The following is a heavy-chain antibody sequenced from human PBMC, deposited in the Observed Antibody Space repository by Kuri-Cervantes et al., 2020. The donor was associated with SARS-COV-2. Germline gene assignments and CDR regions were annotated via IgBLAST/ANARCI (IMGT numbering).Heavy chain of an antibody. CDR1: GGSISSYY. J-gene: IGHJ5*02. CDR3: AREHIVGVSGSWFDP. D-gene: IGHD1-26*01. CDR2: IYYSGST. Sequence: GSLRLSCTVSGGSISSYYWSWIRQPPGKGLEWIGYIYYSGSTNYNPSLKSRVTISVDTSKNQFSLTLSSVTAADTAVYYCAREHIVGVSGSWFDPWGQGTLVTVSS. V-gene: IGHV4-59*01.